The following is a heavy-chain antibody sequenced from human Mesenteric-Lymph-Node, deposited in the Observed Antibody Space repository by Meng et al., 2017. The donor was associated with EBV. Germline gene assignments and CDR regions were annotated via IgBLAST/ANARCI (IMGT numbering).Heavy chain of an antibody. CDR2: INPSGGGT. CDR3: ARDNSGDDTWWFDP. V-gene: IGHV1-46*01. D-gene: IGHD5-12*01. Sequence: QVKLAQSGGEVREPGASVKVSCKASGYTFTSHYMNWVRQAPGQGLEWMGLINPSGGGTIYAQKFQGRVTMTRDTSANTDYMELTSLRSEDTAIYYCARDNSGDDTWWFDPWGQGTLVTVSS. CDR1: GYTFTSHY. J-gene: IGHJ5*02.